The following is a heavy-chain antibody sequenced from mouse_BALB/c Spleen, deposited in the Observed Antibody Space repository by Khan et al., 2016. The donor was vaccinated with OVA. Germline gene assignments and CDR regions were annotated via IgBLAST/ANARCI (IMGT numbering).Heavy chain of an antibody. V-gene: IGHV1-26*01. CDR3: AIYHGYFDV. J-gene: IGHJ1*01. CDR2: VNPNNGGT. CDR1: GYSFTGYY. Sequence: VQLKQSGPDLVKPGASVKISCKASGYSFTGYYIHWVKQSHGKSLEWIGRVNPNNGGTSYNQKFKGKAILTVDKSSNTAYIELRSLTSEDSAVYSCAIYHGYFDVWGAVTTVTVSS.